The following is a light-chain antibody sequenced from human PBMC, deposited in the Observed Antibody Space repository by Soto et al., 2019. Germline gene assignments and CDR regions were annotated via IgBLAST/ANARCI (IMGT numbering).Light chain of an antibody. CDR1: QSVSSY. V-gene: IGKV3-11*01. J-gene: IGKJ5*01. CDR3: QHRSNWPPIT. Sequence: EIVLTQSPATLSLSPGERATLSCRASQSVSSYLAWYQQKPGKAPRLLIYDASNRATGIPARCSGSGSVTDFTLTTSSLEPEDFAVYYCQHRSNWPPITFGQGTRLEIK. CDR2: DAS.